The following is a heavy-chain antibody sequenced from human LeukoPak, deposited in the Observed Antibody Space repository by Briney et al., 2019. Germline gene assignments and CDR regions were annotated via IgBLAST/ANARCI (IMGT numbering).Heavy chain of an antibody. D-gene: IGHD6-19*01. V-gene: IGHV1-2*02. Sequence: ASVKVSCKASGYTFTGYYMHWVRQAPGQGLEWMGWINPNSGGTNYARKFQSRVTMTRDTSISTAYMELSRLRSDDTAVYYCARDGGIAVAASHLDYWGQGTLVTVSS. CDR3: ARDGGIAVAASHLDY. J-gene: IGHJ4*02. CDR2: INPNSGGT. CDR1: GYTFTGYY.